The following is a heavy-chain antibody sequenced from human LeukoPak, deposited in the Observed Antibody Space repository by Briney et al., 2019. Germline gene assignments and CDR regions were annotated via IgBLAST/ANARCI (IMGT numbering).Heavy chain of an antibody. V-gene: IGHV1-18*01. CDR3: ARGRLGVSGYKDYLDY. J-gene: IGHJ4*02. Sequence: GASVKVSCSSSGYILTNYGIYWVRQAPGQGLEWMGWINTYSGETDYAQNFQGRVTMTTDTSSSTAYMDLRSLTSDDTAVYYSARGRLGVSGYKDYLDYWGQGTLVTVSS. CDR2: INTYSGET. CDR1: GYILTNYG. D-gene: IGHD5-12*01.